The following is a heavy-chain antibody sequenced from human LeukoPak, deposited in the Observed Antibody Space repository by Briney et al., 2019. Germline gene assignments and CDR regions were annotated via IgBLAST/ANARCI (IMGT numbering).Heavy chain of an antibody. CDR3: ARGDAFSGDH. V-gene: IGHV3-7*04. J-gene: IGHJ4*02. CDR2: IHPEGNEK. CDR1: GFSFTNFW. Sequence: PGGSLRLSCAVSGFSFTNFWMSWVRQAPGRGLEWVANIHPEGNEKYHVESVKGRCTISRDNTKNLLFQQMNDLRVEDTAVYYCARGDAFSGDHWGQGTLVTVSS.